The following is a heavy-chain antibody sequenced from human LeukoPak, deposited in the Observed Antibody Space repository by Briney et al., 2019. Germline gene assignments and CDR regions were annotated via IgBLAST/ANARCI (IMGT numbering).Heavy chain of an antibody. D-gene: IGHD5-18*01. V-gene: IGHV1-69*05. CDR2: IIPIFGTA. J-gene: IGHJ6*03. CDR1: GGTVSSYA. Sequence: SVKVSCKASGGTVSSYAISWVGQAPGQGREWMGRIIPIFGTANYAQKFQGRVTITTDESTSTAYMELSSLRSEDTAVYYCARDLARGYSYGLHYMDVWGKGTTVTVSS. CDR3: ARDLARGYSYGLHYMDV.